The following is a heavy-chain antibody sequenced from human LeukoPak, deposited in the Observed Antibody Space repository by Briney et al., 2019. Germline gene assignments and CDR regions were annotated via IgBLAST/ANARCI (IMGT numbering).Heavy chain of an antibody. CDR3: VRGDRYFFDF. V-gene: IGHV3-48*03. CDR2: IGNTGRTI. Sequence: GGSLRLSCAASGFTFSSYEMNWVRQAPGRGLEWVSYIGNTGRTIYYTDSVKGRFTISRDNAKNSLYLQMNSLRAEDAAIYYCVRGDRYFFDFWGQGTLVTVSS. CDR1: GFTFSSYE. J-gene: IGHJ4*02.